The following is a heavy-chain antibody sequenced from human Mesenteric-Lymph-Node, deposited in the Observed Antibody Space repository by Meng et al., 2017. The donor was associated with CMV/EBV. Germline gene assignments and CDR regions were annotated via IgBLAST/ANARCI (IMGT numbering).Heavy chain of an antibody. CDR3: ARVGGGSYYFFDY. D-gene: IGHD1-26*01. CDR2: ISSSSSYI. Sequence: GGSLRLSCAASGFTFSSYSMNWVRQAPGKGLEWVSSISSSSSYIYYADSVKGRFTISRDNAKNSLYLQMSSLRAEDTAVYYCARVGGGSYYFFDYWGQGTLVTVSS. CDR1: GFTFSSYS. J-gene: IGHJ4*02. V-gene: IGHV3-21*01.